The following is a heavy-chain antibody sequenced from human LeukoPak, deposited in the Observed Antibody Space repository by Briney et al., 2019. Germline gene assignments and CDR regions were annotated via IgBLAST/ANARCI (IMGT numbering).Heavy chain of an antibody. CDR2: IYSGGSK. Sequence: GGSLRLSCVASGFTISRNDMRWIRQAPGKGLEWVSVIYSGGSKKYSDSAKRRLTITRDNAKNSLYLQMNSMRTEDTALYYCAKDTCSGDSCTPGDYWGQGTLVTVSS. J-gene: IGHJ4*02. CDR3: AKDTCSGDSCTPGDY. CDR1: GFTISRND. V-gene: IGHV3-53*05. D-gene: IGHD2-15*01.